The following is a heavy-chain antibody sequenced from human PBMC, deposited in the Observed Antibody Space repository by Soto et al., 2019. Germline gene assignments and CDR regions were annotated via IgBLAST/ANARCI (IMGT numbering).Heavy chain of an antibody. J-gene: IGHJ2*01. CDR2: ISSDVGGT. CDR3: AKRRGQQLENWQFEE. Sequence: EVQLLESGGGLVQPGGSLRLSCVASGFSFSDRAMAWVRQAPGKGLEWVSDISSDVGGTFYADSVKGRFTISRDNVKKTVHLQMNRLRDEDTATFYCAKRRGQQLENWQFEEWGRGSLVSVAA. CDR1: GFSFSDRA. D-gene: IGHD1-1*01. V-gene: IGHV3-23*01.